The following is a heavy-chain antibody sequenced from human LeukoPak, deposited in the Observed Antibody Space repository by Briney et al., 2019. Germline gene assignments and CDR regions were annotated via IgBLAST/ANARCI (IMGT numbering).Heavy chain of an antibody. D-gene: IGHD3-10*01. Sequence: PGGSLRLSCAASGFTFSSYAMSWVRQAPGKGLEWVSAISGSGGSTYYADSVKGRFTISRDNSNNTLYLQMNSLRAEDTAVYYCAKDSGYYYGSGENWFDPWGQGTLVTVSS. V-gene: IGHV3-23*01. CDR1: GFTFSSYA. J-gene: IGHJ5*02. CDR2: ISGSGGST. CDR3: AKDSGYYYGSGENWFDP.